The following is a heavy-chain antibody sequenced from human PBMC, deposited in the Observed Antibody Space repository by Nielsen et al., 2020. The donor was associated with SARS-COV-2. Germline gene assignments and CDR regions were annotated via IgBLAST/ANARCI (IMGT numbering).Heavy chain of an antibody. CDR3: ARSVGGTAMPYYYYYGMDV. CDR2: ISSSSSTI. CDR1: GFTFSSYS. J-gene: IGHJ6*02. V-gene: IGHV3-48*01. D-gene: IGHD5-18*01. Sequence: GESLKISCAASGFTFSSYSMNWVRQAPGKGLEWVSYISSSSSTIYYADSVKGRFTISRDNAKNSLYLQMNSLRAEDTAVYYCARSVGGTAMPYYYYYGMDVWGQGTTVTVSS.